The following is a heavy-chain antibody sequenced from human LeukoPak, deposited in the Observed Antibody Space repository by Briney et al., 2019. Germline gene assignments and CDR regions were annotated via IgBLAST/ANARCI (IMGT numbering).Heavy chain of an antibody. CDR3: ARHIYDSSGYYYFDY. V-gene: IGHV3-66*04. Sequence: PGGSLRLSCAASGFTVSSNYMSWVRQAPGKGLEWVSVIYSGGSTYYADSVKGRFTISRDNSKNTLYLQMNSLRAEDTAVYYCARHIYDSSGYYYFDYWGQGTLVTVSS. J-gene: IGHJ4*02. D-gene: IGHD3-22*01. CDR2: IYSGGST. CDR1: GFTVSSNY.